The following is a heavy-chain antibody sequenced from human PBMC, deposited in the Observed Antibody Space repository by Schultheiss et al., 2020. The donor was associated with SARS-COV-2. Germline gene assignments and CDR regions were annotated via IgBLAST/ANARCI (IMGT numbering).Heavy chain of an antibody. CDR3: ARDLTVTTHNWFDP. Sequence: ASVKVSCKASGYTFIRHGMSWVRQAPGQGLEWMGWISAYNGNTNYAQKLQGRVTMTTDTSTSTAYMELRSLRSDDTAVYYCARDLTVTTHNWFDPWGQGTLVTVSS. CDR1: GYTFIRHG. J-gene: IGHJ5*02. CDR2: ISAYNGNT. V-gene: IGHV1-18*01. D-gene: IGHD4-17*01.